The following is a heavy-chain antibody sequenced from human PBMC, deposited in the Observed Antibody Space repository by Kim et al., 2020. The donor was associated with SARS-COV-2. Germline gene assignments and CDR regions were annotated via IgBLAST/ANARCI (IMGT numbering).Heavy chain of an antibody. CDR2: NQ. J-gene: IGHJ4*02. D-gene: IGHD6-13*01. Sequence: NQHYGVPGKGRFTITRDNSKNTISLDMNNLRPDDTAVYYCAREASAGFDYWGQGALVTVSS. V-gene: IGHV3-30*03. CDR3: AREASAGFDY.